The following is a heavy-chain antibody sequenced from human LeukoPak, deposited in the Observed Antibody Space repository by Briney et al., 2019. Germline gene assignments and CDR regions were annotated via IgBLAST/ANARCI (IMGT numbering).Heavy chain of an antibody. V-gene: IGHV4-4*02. J-gene: IGHJ5*02. Sequence: SETLSLTCAVSGGSISSSNWWSWVRQPPGKGLEWIGEIYHSGSTNYNPSLKSRVTISVDKSKNQFSLKLSSVTAADTAVYYCARGLRGYSYGNWFDPWGQGTLVTVSS. CDR3: ARGLRGYSYGNWFDP. CDR1: GGSISSSNW. D-gene: IGHD5-18*01. CDR2: IYHSGST.